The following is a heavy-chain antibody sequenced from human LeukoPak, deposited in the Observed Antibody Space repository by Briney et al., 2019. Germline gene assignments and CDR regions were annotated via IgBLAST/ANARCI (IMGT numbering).Heavy chain of an antibody. J-gene: IGHJ4*02. V-gene: IGHV3-9*01. CDR2: IGWDGGGI. D-gene: IGHD2-15*01. CDR1: GFTFDDYA. Sequence: GGSLSLFCAASGFTFDDYAMHWVRQAPGKGLEWVSGIGWDGGGISYADSVKCRFTISRDNANNSRYLQMNRLRAEDTALYYCAISQRKSYRSGGSCYTGYWCRGTLVTVSS. CDR3: AISQRKSYRSGGSCYTGY.